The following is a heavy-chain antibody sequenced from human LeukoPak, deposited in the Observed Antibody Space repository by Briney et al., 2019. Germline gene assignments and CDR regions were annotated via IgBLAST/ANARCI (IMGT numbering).Heavy chain of an antibody. CDR3: AREGSGTSSPMAY. Sequence: ASVKVPCEASGGSFSTYAVSWVRQAPGQGLEWMGRIYPMLGVDNYAQRFQGRVTITADKSTGTAYMELNSLTSEDTAVYYCAREGSGTSSPMAYWGQGTLVTVSS. V-gene: IGHV1-69*04. D-gene: IGHD1-14*01. CDR2: IYPMLGVD. J-gene: IGHJ4*02. CDR1: GGSFSTYA.